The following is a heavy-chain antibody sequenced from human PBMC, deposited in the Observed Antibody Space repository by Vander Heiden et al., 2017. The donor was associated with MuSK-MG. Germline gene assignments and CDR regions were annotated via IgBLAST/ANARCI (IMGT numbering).Heavy chain of an antibody. V-gene: IGHV3-21*01. CDR2: ISSSSSYI. CDR1: GFPFSSYS. D-gene: IGHD3-22*01. CDR3: AREEAYYDSSGYAGMDV. J-gene: IGHJ6*02. Sequence: EVQLVESGGGLVKPGGSLRLPCAASGFPFSSYSLNWVRQAPGKGLEWVSSISSSSSYIYYADSVKGRFTISRDNAKNSLYLQMNSLRAEDTAVYYCAREEAYYDSSGYAGMDVWGQGTTVTVSS.